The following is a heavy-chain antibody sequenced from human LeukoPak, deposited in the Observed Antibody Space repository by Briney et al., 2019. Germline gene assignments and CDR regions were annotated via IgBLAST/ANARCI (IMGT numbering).Heavy chain of an antibody. J-gene: IGHJ5*02. CDR3: ASGERGYSYGTGYWFDP. CDR2: INPSGGST. CDR1: GYTFTSYY. D-gene: IGHD5-18*01. V-gene: IGHV1-46*01. Sequence: GASVKVSCKASGYTFTSYYMHWVRQAPGQGLEWMGIINPSGGSTSYAQKFQGRVTMTRDTSISTAYMELSRLRSDDTAVYYCASGERGYSYGTGYWFDPWGQGTLVTVSS.